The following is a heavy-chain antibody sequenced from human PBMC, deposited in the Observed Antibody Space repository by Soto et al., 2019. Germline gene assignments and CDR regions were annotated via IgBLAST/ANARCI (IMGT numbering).Heavy chain of an antibody. V-gene: IGHV3-23*01. D-gene: IGHD3-3*01. Sequence: GGSLRLSCAASGFTFSSYAMSWVRQAPGKGLEWVSAISGSGGSTYYADSVKGRFTISRDNSKNTLYLQMNSLRAEDTAVYYCAKDRPITIFGGTGYFDYWGQGTLVTVSS. CDR2: ISGSGGST. CDR3: AKDRPITIFGGTGYFDY. CDR1: GFTFSSYA. J-gene: IGHJ4*02.